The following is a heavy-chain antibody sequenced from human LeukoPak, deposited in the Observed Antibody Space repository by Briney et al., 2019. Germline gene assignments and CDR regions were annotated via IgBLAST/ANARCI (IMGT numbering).Heavy chain of an antibody. CDR3: ASPPADYYDSRDYFDY. CDR2: IIPIFGIA. V-gene: IGHV1-69*04. Sequence: SVKVSCKASGGTFSSHVISWVRQAPGQGLEWMGRIIPIFGIANYAQKFQGRVTITADKSTSTAYIELSSLRSEDTAVYYCASPPADYYDSRDYFDYWGQGTLVTVSS. J-gene: IGHJ4*02. CDR1: GGTFSSHV. D-gene: IGHD3-22*01.